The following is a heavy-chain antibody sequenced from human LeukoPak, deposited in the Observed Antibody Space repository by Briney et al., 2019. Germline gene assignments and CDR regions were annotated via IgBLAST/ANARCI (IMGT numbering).Heavy chain of an antibody. D-gene: IGHD3-22*01. CDR3: AKELLHYYDSSGYYSY. J-gene: IGHJ4*02. V-gene: IGHV3-43*02. CDR1: GFTFDDYA. CDR2: ISGDGGST. Sequence: GGSLRLSCAASGFTFDDYAMHWARQAPGKGLEWVSLISGDGGSTYYADSVKGRFTISRDNSKNSLYLQMNSPRTEDTALYYCAKELLHYYDSSGYYSYWGQGTLVTVSS.